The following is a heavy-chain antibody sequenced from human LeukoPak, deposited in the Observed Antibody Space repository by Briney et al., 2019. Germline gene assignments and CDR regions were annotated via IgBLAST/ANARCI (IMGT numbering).Heavy chain of an antibody. CDR1: TDSFCSHY. V-gene: IGHV4-59*11. J-gene: IGHJ3*02. CDR3: ARDLITVTKGFDI. CDR2: ISYIGST. D-gene: IGHD4-17*01. Sequence: SETLSLTCAVSTDSFCSHYWSWIRQPPGKGLEWIGYISYIGSTNYNPSLKSRVTISIDTSKNQFSLKLRSVPAADTAVYFCARDLITVTKGFDIWGQGTMVSVSS.